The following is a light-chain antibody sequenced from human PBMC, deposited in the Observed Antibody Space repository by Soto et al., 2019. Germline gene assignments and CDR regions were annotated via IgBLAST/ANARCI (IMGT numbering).Light chain of an antibody. J-gene: IGKJ1*01. CDR3: QQYGNSPWT. V-gene: IGKV3-20*01. CDR2: GAS. Sequence: EIVLTQSPGTLSLSPGERATLSCRASQSVSSTYLAWYQQKPGQAPRLLIYGASSRATGIPDRFSGSGSGTDFTLTISRLEPADLAVYYCQQYGNSPWTFGQGTKVDIK. CDR1: QSVSSTY.